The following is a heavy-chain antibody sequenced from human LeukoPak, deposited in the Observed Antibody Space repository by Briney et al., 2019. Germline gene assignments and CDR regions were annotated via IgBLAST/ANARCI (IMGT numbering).Heavy chain of an antibody. J-gene: IGHJ4*02. Sequence: PGGSLRPSCAASGFTFSSYAMSWVRQAPGKGLEWVSAISGSGGSTYYADSVKGRFTISRDNSKNTLYLQMNSLRAEDTAVYYCAKGYGSSSGSGSGSFDYWGQGTLVTVSS. CDR1: GFTFSSYA. D-gene: IGHD6-6*01. V-gene: IGHV3-23*01. CDR2: ISGSGGST. CDR3: AKGYGSSSGSGSGSFDY.